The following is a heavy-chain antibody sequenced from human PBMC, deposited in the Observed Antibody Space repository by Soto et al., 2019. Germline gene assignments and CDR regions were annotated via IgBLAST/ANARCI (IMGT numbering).Heavy chain of an antibody. J-gene: IGHJ4*02. D-gene: IGHD4-17*01. CDR2: IYYSGST. CDR3: AGRYGPGFDY. V-gene: IGHV4-59*08. Sequence: QVQLQESGPGLVKPSETLSLTCTVSGGSIRSYYWSWIRQPPGKALEWIGYIYYSGSTTHNPSLXIXAXIXLDASKNRFSPPPSSVTAADTAVYYCAGRYGPGFDYWGQGTLVTVSS. CDR1: GGSIRSYY.